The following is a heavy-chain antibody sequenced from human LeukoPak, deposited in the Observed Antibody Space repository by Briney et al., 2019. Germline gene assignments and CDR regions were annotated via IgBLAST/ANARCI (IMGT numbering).Heavy chain of an antibody. CDR2: IYTSGST. CDR1: GGSISSYY. V-gene: IGHV4-4*09. J-gene: IGHJ4*02. CDR3: ARGLNYYDSSNYYFRGGSFDY. Sequence: PSETLSLTCTVSGGSISSYYWSWIRQPPGKGLEWIGYIYTSGSTNYNPSLKSRVTMSADTSKNQFSLRLSSVTAADTAVYYCARGLNYYDSSNYYFRGGSFDYWGQGTLVTVSS. D-gene: IGHD3-22*01.